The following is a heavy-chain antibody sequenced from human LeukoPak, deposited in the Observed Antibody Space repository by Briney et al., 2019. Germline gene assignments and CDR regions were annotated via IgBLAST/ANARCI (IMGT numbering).Heavy chain of an antibody. J-gene: IGHJ4*02. Sequence: PGGSLRLSCAASGFTFSNAWMSWVRQAPGKGLEWVGRIKSKTDGGTTDYAAPVKGRFTISRDDSKNMLYLEMNNLKIEDTAVYYCTTVTMVRDYDYWGQGTLVTVSS. V-gene: IGHV3-15*01. D-gene: IGHD3-10*01. CDR2: IKSKTDGGTT. CDR3: TTVTMVRDYDY. CDR1: GFTFSNAW.